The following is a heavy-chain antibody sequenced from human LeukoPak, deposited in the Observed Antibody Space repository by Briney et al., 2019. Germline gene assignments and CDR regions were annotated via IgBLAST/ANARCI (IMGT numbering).Heavy chain of an antibody. Sequence: GGSLRLSCAASGFTFSSYAMNWVRQAPGKGLEWVSGISGSGGSTYYADSVKGRFTISRDNSKNTMYLQVNSLRAEDTAVYYCAKEYSGSFSPFPSYFDYWGQGTLVTVSS. V-gene: IGHV3-23*01. CDR1: GFTFSSYA. CDR2: ISGSGGST. J-gene: IGHJ4*02. CDR3: AKEYSGSFSPFPSYFDY. D-gene: IGHD1-26*01.